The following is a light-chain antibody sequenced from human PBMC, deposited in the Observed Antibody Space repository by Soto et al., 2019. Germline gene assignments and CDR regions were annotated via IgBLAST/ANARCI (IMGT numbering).Light chain of an antibody. CDR2: DAS. J-gene: IGKJ4*01. CDR3: QRRSNWPLT. V-gene: IGKV3-11*01. Sequence: EIVLTQSPATLSLSPGERATLSCRASQSVSSYLAWYQQKPGQAPRLLIYDASNRATGIPARFSGSGSGTYFTLTSSSLEPEDVAVYYCQRRSNWPLTFGGGTKVEIK. CDR1: QSVSSY.